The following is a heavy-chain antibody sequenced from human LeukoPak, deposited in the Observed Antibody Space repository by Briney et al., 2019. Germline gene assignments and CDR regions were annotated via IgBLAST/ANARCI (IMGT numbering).Heavy chain of an antibody. CDR3: ARVSDYGSSGYYYSA. V-gene: IGHV3-30*03. Sequence: GGSLRLSCAASGFTFSSYGMHWVRQAPGKGLEWVAVISYDGSNKYYADSVKGRFTISRDNSKNTLYLQMNSLRAEDTAVYYYARVSDYGSSGYYYSAWGQGTLVTVSS. D-gene: IGHD3-22*01. J-gene: IGHJ5*02. CDR2: ISYDGSNK. CDR1: GFTFSSYG.